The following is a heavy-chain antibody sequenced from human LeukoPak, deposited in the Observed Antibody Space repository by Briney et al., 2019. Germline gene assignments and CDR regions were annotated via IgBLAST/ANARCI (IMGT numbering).Heavy chain of an antibody. CDR2: ISAYNGNT. V-gene: IGHV1-18*01. CDR3: ASSRSYDWDNWFDP. Sequence: ASVKVSCKASGYTFTSYGISWVRQAPGQGLEWMGWISAYNGNTNYAQKLQGRVTMTTDTSTSTAYMELRSQRSDDTAVYYCASSRSYDWDNWFDPWGQGTLVTVSS. D-gene: IGHD3-9*01. CDR1: GYTFTSYG. J-gene: IGHJ5*02.